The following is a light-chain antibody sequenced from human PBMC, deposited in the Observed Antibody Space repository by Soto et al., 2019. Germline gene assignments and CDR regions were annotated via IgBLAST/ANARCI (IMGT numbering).Light chain of an antibody. CDR3: SSYTSSSTSYV. CDR1: SSDVGGYNY. J-gene: IGLJ1*01. CDR2: DVS. Sequence: QSVLTQPASVSGSPGQSTTISCTGTSSDVGGYNYVSWYQQHPGKAPKLMIYDVSNRPSGVSNRFSGSKSGNTASLTISGLQAEDEADYYCSSYTSSSTSYVFGTGTKLTVL. V-gene: IGLV2-14*01.